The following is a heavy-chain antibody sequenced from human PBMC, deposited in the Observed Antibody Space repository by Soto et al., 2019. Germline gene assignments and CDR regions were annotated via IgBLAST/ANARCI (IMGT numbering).Heavy chain of an antibody. CDR3: ARESCTRLIHYGMDV. CDR2: IYYSGST. D-gene: IGHD2-2*01. CDR1: GGSISSGGYY. V-gene: IGHV4-31*03. Sequence: SETLSLTCTVSGGSISSGGYYWSWIRQHPGKGLEWIGYIYYSGSTYYNPSLKSRVTISVDTSKNQFSLKLSSVTAADTAVYYCARESCTRLIHYGMDVWGQGTTVTVSS. J-gene: IGHJ6*02.